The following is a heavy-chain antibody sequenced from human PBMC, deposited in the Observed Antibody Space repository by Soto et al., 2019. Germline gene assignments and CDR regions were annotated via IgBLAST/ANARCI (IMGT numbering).Heavy chain of an antibody. CDR1: GFTFSAYS. J-gene: IGHJ4*02. CDR2: VSKDASQK. Sequence: GGSLRLSCAASGFTFSAYSMHWIRQAPGKGLEWVAVVSKDASQKYYADSMKGRFTISRDNSKDTVYLQMSSLRPEDTAVYYCARELGTISDIDSWGQGTLVTVSS. D-gene: IGHD3-3*01. V-gene: IGHV3-30*04. CDR3: ARELGTISDIDS.